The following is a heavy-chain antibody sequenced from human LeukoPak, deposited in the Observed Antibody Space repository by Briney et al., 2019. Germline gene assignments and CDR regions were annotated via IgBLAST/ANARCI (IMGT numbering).Heavy chain of an antibody. CDR3: VRDRVDSSGYYYYYGMDV. Sequence: RPSETLSLTCTVSGGSISSGDYYWSWIRQPPGKGLEWIGYIYYSGSTYYNPSLKSRVTISVDTSKNQFSLKLRSVTAADTAVYYCVRDRVDSSGYYYYYGMDVWGQGTTVTVSS. D-gene: IGHD3-22*01. V-gene: IGHV4-30-4*01. CDR2: IYYSGST. CDR1: GGSISSGDYY. J-gene: IGHJ6*02.